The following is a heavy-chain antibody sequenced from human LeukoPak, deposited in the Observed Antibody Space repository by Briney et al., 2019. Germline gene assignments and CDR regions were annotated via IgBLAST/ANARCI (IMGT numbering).Heavy chain of an antibody. CDR2: IYYRGST. J-gene: IGHJ6*03. V-gene: IGHV4-39*07. CDR1: GGSISSTIYY. D-gene: IGHD4-11*01. CDR3: ARDGGYSNPYCYYYYYMDF. Sequence: SETLSLTCTVSGGSISSTIYYWGWIRQPPGKGLEWIGSIYYRGSTYYNPSLKSRVAISVDTSKNQFSLKLSSVTAADTAVYYCARDGGYSNPYCYYYYYMDFWGKGTTVTVSS.